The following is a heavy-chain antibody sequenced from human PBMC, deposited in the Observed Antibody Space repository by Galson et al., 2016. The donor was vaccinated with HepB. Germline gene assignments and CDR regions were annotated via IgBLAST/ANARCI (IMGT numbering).Heavy chain of an antibody. V-gene: IGHV1-2*02. Sequence: SVKVSCKASGYTFTGHNIHWVRQAAGHGLEWMGWINPNSGGTIYAQSFQGRVTMTRDTSISTASMALSRLRSDDTAVYYCAMGPLGYYYDRSGSLDFWGQGTLVTVSS. J-gene: IGHJ4*02. D-gene: IGHD3-22*01. CDR2: INPNSGGT. CDR3: AMGPLGYYYDRSGSLDF. CDR1: GYTFTGHN.